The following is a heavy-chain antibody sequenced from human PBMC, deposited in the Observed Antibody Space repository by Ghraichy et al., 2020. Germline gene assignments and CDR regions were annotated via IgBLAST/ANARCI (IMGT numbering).Heavy chain of an antibody. CDR1: GGSFSGYY. CDR3: ARGQGGAAAGTVKNPFDP. V-gene: IGHV4-34*01. J-gene: IGHJ5*02. Sequence: SETLSLTCAVYGGSFSGYYWSWIRQPPGKGLEWIGEINHSGSTNYNPSLKSRVTISVDTSKNQFSLKLSSVTAADTAVYYCARGQGGAAAGTVKNPFDPWGQGTLVTVSS. CDR2: INHSGST. D-gene: IGHD6-13*01.